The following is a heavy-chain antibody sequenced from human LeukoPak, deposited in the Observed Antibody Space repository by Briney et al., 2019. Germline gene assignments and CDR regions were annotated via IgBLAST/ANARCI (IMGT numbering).Heavy chain of an antibody. CDR2: MKQDGREK. CDR3: ARDDVGALDY. J-gene: IGHJ4*02. CDR1: GFTFSAYW. V-gene: IGHV3-7*01. D-gene: IGHD3-16*01. Sequence: GGSLRLSCAASGFTFSAYWMAWVRQAPGKGLEWVANMKQDGREKHYVDSVKGRFTISRDNARNSLYLQMNSLRAEDSAVYYCARDDVGALDYWGQGTLVTVPS.